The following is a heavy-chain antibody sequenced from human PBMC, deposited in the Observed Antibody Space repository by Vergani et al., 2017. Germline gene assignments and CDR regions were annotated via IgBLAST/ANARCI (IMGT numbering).Heavy chain of an antibody. Sequence: VQLVESGGGLVKPGGSLRLSCAASGFTFSDYYMSWIRQAPGKGLEWVSAISGSGGSTYNADSVKGRFTISRDNSKNTLYLQMNSLRAEDTAVYYCAKDKPKYRYGNGFDYWGQGTLVTVSS. D-gene: IGHD5-18*01. CDR1: GFTFSDYY. V-gene: IGHV3-23*04. J-gene: IGHJ4*02. CDR3: AKDKPKYRYGNGFDY. CDR2: ISGSGGST.